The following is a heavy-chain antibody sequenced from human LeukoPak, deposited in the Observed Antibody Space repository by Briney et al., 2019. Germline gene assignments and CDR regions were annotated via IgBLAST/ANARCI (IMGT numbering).Heavy chain of an antibody. CDR3: AKWASDNRAFDL. V-gene: IGHV4-59*08. J-gene: IGHJ4*02. D-gene: IGHD2-8*01. CDR2: GHYSGNT. CDR1: GTSITSYY. Sequence: PSETLSLTCTVSGTSITSYYWNWSRQAPGQGPEWIGYGHYSGNTKYNPPLKSRVTISVDTSKNQFSLRLSSVTAADTAVYFCAKWASDNRAFDLWGQGTLVTVSS.